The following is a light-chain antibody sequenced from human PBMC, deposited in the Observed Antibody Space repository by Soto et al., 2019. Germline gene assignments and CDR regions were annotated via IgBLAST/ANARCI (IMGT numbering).Light chain of an antibody. CDR1: QSISSSY. Sequence: EIVLTQSPGTLSLSPGERATLSCRASQSISSSYLAWFQQKPGQAPRLHIHGASSRATGIPDRFSGSGSGTDFTLTISRLEPEDFAVYYCQQYGSSPPYTFGQGTKLEIK. CDR2: GAS. J-gene: IGKJ2*01. V-gene: IGKV3-20*01. CDR3: QQYGSSPPYT.